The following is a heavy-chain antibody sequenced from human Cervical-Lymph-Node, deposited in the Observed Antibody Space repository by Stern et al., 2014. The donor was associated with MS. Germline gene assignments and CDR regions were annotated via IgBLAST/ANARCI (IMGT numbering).Heavy chain of an antibody. D-gene: IGHD3-10*01. V-gene: IGHV7-4-1*02. CDR1: GYSFTTYA. J-gene: IGHJ5*02. CDR3: TRRTTMVRGLVIGDRPPRNWFDP. CDR2: INTKTGNP. Sequence: QVQLVQSGSELKKPGASVRVSCKTSGYSFTTYAINWVRQAPGQGLEWMGWINTKTGNPTYAQGFRGRFVFSLDTSVSTAYLQISGLKAEDTAVYFCTRRTTMVRGLVIGDRPPRNWFDPWGQGTLVTVSS.